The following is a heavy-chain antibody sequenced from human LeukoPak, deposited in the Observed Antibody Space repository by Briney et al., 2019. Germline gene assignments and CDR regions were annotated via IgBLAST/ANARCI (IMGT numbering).Heavy chain of an antibody. CDR3: ASVRGLGEFDY. J-gene: IGHJ4*02. CDR1: GGSISSGGYS. Sequence: PSQTLSLTCAVSGGSISSGGYSWSWIRQPPGKGLEWIGYIYHSGSTYYNPSLKSRVAISVDRSKNQFSLKLSSVTAADTAVYYCASVRGLGEFDYWGQGTLVTVSS. CDR2: IYHSGST. V-gene: IGHV4-30-2*01. D-gene: IGHD3-10*01.